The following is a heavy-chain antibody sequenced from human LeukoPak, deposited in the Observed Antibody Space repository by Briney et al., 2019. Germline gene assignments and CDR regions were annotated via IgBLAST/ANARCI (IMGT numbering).Heavy chain of an antibody. Sequence: GGSLRLSCAASGFTFSSYWMSWVRQAPGKGREWVANIKQDGREKYYMDTVKGRFTISRDNAKNSLYLQMNSLRAEDTAVYYCAREPGLYGGGDCDSSGRHYWGQGTLVTVSS. CDR2: IKQDGREK. J-gene: IGHJ4*02. D-gene: IGHD2-21*02. CDR3: AREPGLYGGGDCDSSGRHY. V-gene: IGHV3-7*01. CDR1: GFTFSSYW.